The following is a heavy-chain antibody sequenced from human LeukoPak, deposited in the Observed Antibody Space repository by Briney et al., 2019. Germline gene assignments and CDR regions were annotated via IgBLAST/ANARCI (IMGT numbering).Heavy chain of an antibody. D-gene: IGHD6-19*01. CDR2: ISSSSSYI. Sequence: PGGSLRLSCAASGFTFSSYSMNWVRQAPGKGLGWVSSISSSSSYIYYADSVKGRFTISRDNAKNSLYLQMNSLRAEDTAVYYCARALAVAGTGGFDYWGQGTLVTVSS. CDR1: GFTFSSYS. J-gene: IGHJ4*02. V-gene: IGHV3-21*01. CDR3: ARALAVAGTGGFDY.